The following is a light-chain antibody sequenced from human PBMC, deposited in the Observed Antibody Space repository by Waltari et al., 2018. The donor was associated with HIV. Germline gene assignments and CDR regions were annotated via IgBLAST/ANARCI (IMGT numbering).Light chain of an antibody. Sequence: DIQLTQSPSFLSASVGDRVTITCRASQGIVRYLAWYQRKPGKAPELLVHGTSTLQTGVPSRFSGSGNGTEFTLTISSLQPEDFATYYCQHLSSYPLVGPGTTMDVK. V-gene: IGKV1-9*01. CDR1: QGIVRY. J-gene: IGKJ3*01. CDR2: GTS. CDR3: QHLSSYPL.